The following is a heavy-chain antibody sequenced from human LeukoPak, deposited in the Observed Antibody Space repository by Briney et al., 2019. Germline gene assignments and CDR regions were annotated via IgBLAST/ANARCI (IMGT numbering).Heavy chain of an antibody. CDR1: GFTFSSYA. CDR2: ISSSGSTI. CDR3: ARAPLVIHYDILTGSDWFDP. J-gene: IGHJ5*02. V-gene: IGHV3-48*04. Sequence: GGSLRLSCAASGFTFSSYAMSWVRQAPGKGLEWVSYISSSGSTIYYADSVKGRFTISRDNAKNSLYLQMNSLRAEDTAVYYCARAPLVIHYDILTGSDWFDPWGQGTLVTVSS. D-gene: IGHD3-9*01.